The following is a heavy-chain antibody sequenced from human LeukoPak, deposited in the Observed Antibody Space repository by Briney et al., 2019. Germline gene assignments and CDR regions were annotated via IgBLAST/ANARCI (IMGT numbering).Heavy chain of an antibody. D-gene: IGHD1-26*01. J-gene: IGHJ5*02. CDR3: ATRVGAANWFDP. V-gene: IGHV3-66*01. CDR1: GFTVSNNY. Sequence: PGRSLRLSCAASGFTVSNNYMSWVRQAPGKGLEWVSVIYSGGNTYYSDSVKGRFAISRDDSKNTLYLQMNSLRAEDTAVYYCATRVGAANWFDPWGQGTLVTVSS. CDR2: IYSGGNT.